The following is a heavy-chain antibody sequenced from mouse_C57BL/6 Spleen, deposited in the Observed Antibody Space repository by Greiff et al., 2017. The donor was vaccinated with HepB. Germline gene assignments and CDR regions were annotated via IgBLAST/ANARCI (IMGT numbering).Heavy chain of an antibody. V-gene: IGHV14-2*01. J-gene: IGHJ3*01. CDR1: GFNIKDYY. CDR3: ARAQAPRPSPFAY. CDR2: IDPEDGET. Sequence: VQLKESGAELVKPGASVKLSCTASGFNIKDYYMHWVKQRTEQGLEWIGRIDPEDGETKYAPKFQGKATITADTSSNTAYLQLSSLTSEDTAVYYCARAQAPRPSPFAYWGQGTLVTVSA.